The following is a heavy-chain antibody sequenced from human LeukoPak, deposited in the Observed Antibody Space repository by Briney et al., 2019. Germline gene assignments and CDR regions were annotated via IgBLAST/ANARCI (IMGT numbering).Heavy chain of an antibody. CDR3: ARQFLWFGELSHFDY. CDR2: IRSDGNYK. Sequence: GGSLRLSCAASGFTFSSYGMHWVRQAPGKGLEWVAFIRSDGNYKYYADSVKGRFTISRDNSKNTLYLQVNSLRAEDTAVYYCARQFLWFGELSHFDYWGQGTLFTVSS. V-gene: IGHV3-30*02. D-gene: IGHD3-10*01. CDR1: GFTFSSYG. J-gene: IGHJ4*02.